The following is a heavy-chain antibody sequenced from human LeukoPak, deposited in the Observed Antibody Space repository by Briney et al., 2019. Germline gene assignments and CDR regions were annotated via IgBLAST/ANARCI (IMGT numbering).Heavy chain of an antibody. CDR2: INTNTGNP. CDR1: GYTFTSYA. Sequence: ASVKVSCKASGYTFTSYAMNWVRQAPGQGLEWMGWINTNTGNPTYAQGFTGRFVFSLDTSVSTAYLQISSLKAEDTAVYYCARPLLDEKYGSGSYSNLDYWGQGTLVTVSS. V-gene: IGHV7-4-1*02. J-gene: IGHJ4*02. CDR3: ARPLLDEKYGSGSYSNLDY. D-gene: IGHD3-10*01.